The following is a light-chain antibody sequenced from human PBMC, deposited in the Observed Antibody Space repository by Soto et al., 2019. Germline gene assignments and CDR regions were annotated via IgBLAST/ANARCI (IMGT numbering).Light chain of an antibody. CDR1: QIIGSY. CDR3: QQYDNLPPTWT. V-gene: IGKV1-33*01. CDR2: DAS. J-gene: IGKJ1*01. Sequence: DIQVTQSPSSLSASVGYRYTITCRASQIIGSYLNWYQQKPGKAPNLLIYDASNLETGVPSRFSGGGSGTHFTFTISKLQPEDIATYYCQQYDNLPPTWTFGQGTTGDIK.